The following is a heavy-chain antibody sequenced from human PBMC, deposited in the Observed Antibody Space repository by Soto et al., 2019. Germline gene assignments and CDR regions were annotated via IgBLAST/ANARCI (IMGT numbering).Heavy chain of an antibody. CDR3: ASPKIAFYNWFDP. CDR2: IYYSGST. V-gene: IGHV4-39*01. D-gene: IGHD3-3*02. CDR1: GGSIISSSYY. J-gene: IGHJ5*02. Sequence: TLEILSLTCTVSGGSIISSSYYWGRIRQPPGKGLEWIGSIYYSGSTYYNPSLKSRVTISVDTSKNQFSLKLSSVTAADTAVYYCASPKIAFYNWFDPWGQGTLVTVSS.